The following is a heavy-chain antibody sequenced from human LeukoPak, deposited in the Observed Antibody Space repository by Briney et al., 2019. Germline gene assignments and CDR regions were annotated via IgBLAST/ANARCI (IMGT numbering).Heavy chain of an antibody. CDR2: ISGSGVSL. Sequence: GGSLRLSCVASGFTFTDYYMTWIRQTPGKGLEWLSYISGSGVSLFYADSAKGRFTISRDNAKNSLYLQMNSLRAEDTALYYCAKAKGPYYYGSGSHVDYWGQGTLVTVSS. J-gene: IGHJ4*02. CDR1: GFTFTDYY. D-gene: IGHD3-10*01. CDR3: AKAKGPYYYGSGSHVDY. V-gene: IGHV3-11*01.